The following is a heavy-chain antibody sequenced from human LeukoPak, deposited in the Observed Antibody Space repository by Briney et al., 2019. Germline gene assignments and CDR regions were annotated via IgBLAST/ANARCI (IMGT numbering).Heavy chain of an antibody. D-gene: IGHD3-22*01. V-gene: IGHV3-30*02. CDR2: IRYDGSNK. CDR3: AKDLFTMIVGPFDY. Sequence: GGSLRLSCAASGFTFSSYGMHWVRQAPGKGLEWVAFIRYDGSNKYCADSVKGRFTISRDNSKNTLYLQMNSLRAEDTAVYYCAKDLFTMIVGPFDYWGQGTLVTVSS. J-gene: IGHJ4*02. CDR1: GFTFSSYG.